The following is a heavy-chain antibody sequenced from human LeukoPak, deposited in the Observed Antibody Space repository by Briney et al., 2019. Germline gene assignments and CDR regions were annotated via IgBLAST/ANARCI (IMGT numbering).Heavy chain of an antibody. Sequence: VASVKVSCKASGYTFTSYDINWVRQAPGQGLEWMGWMNPNSGNTGYAQKFQGRVTITRNTSISTAYMELSSLRSEDTAVYYCARDPRDSSGYDYRGQGTLVTVSS. V-gene: IGHV1-8*03. D-gene: IGHD3-22*01. CDR2: MNPNSGNT. CDR3: ARDPRDSSGYDY. CDR1: GYTFTSYD. J-gene: IGHJ4*02.